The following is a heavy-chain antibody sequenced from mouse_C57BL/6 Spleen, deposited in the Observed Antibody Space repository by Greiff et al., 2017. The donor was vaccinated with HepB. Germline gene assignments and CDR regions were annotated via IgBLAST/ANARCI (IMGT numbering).Heavy chain of an antibody. CDR3: ARGDGSSPWYFDV. D-gene: IGHD1-1*01. J-gene: IGHJ1*03. CDR1: GYTFTSYW. CDR2: IDPSDSET. Sequence: VKQSCKASGYTFTSYWMHWVKQRPIQGLEWIGNIDPSDSETHYNQKFKDKATLTVDKSSSTAYMQLSSLTSEDSAVYYCARGDGSSPWYFDVWGTGTTVTVSS. V-gene: IGHV1-52*01.